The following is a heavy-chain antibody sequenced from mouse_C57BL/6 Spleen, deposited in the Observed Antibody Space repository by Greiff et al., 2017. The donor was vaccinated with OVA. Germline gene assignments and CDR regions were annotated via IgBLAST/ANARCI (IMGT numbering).Heavy chain of an antibody. Sequence: QVQLQQSGPGLVQPSQSLSITCTVSGFSLTSYGVHWVRQSPGQGLEWLGVIWRGGSTDYNAAFMSRLSITKDNSKSQVFFKMNSLQADDTAIYYCAKNELYYGNYEGYFDVWGTGTTVTVAS. V-gene: IGHV2-5*01. J-gene: IGHJ1*03. D-gene: IGHD2-1*01. CDR2: IWRGGST. CDR1: GFSLTSYG. CDR3: AKNELYYGNYEGYFDV.